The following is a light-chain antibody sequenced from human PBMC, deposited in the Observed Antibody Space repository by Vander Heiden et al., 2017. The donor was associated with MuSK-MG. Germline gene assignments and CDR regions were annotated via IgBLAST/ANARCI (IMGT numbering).Light chain of an antibody. J-gene: IGKJ4*01. Sequence: DLQMTQFPSTLSASVGDRVIITWRARQGISGFFAWYQQRPGKAPKSLIYAASNLHSGVPSRFSGSGSGTEFTLTIDSPQTEDSATYYCQQYNAYPLTFGGGTKVEI. CDR3: QQYNAYPLT. CDR2: AAS. CDR1: QGISGF. V-gene: IGKV1-16*01.